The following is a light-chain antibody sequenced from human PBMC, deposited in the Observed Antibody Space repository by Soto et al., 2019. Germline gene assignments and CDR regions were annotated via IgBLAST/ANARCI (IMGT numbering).Light chain of an antibody. CDR2: GAS. Sequence: IVLTQSPGTLSLSPGERTTLSCRASQSISRYLAWYQQKPGQGPRLLIYGASSRATGTPDRFSGSGSGTDFTLTINRLEPEDFAVYYCQQYGTSLYTFGQGTKLEIK. CDR1: QSISRY. V-gene: IGKV3-20*01. J-gene: IGKJ2*01. CDR3: QQYGTSLYT.